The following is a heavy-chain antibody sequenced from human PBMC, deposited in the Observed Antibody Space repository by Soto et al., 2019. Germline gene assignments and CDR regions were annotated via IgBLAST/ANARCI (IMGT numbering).Heavy chain of an antibody. V-gene: IGHV1-46*01. J-gene: IGHJ6*02. Sequence: ASVKVSCKASGYTFTSYYMHWVRQAPGQGLEWMGIINPSGGSTSYAQKFQGRVTMTRDTSTSTVYMELNSLRSEDTAVYYCARDRSITIFGVVIMGYYGMDVWGQGTTV. CDR1: GYTFTSYY. D-gene: IGHD3-3*01. CDR3: ARDRSITIFGVVIMGYYGMDV. CDR2: INPSGGST.